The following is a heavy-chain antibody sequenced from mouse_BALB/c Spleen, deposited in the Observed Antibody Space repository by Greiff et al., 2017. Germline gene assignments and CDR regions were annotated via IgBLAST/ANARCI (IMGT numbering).Heavy chain of an antibody. Sequence: LVKTGASVKISCKASGYSFTGYYMHWVKQSHGKSLEWIGYISCYNGATSYNQKFKGKATFTVDTSSSTAYMQFNSLTSEDSAVYYCARSRYYGYAMDYWGQGTSVTVSS. D-gene: IGHD1-1*01. CDR3: ARSRYYGYAMDY. J-gene: IGHJ4*01. V-gene: IGHV1S34*01. CDR1: GYSFTGYY. CDR2: ISCYNGAT.